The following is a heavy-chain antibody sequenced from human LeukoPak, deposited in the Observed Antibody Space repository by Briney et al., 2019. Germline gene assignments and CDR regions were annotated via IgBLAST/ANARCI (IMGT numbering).Heavy chain of an antibody. D-gene: IGHD1-1*01. CDR1: GFTFNSYS. J-gene: IGHJ4*02. Sequence: GGSLRLSCAASGFTFNSYSMNWVRQAPGKGLEWISYISSSSDAIYYADSVKGRFTISRDNAKSSLYLQMSSLKADDTAVYYCARDLRGTGTTFDYWGQETLATVSS. CDR3: ARDLRGTGTTFDY. V-gene: IGHV3-48*01. CDR2: ISSSSDAI.